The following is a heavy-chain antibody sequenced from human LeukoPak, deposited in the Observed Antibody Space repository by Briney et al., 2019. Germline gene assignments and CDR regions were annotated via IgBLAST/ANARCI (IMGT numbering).Heavy chain of an antibody. CDR2: ISAYNGNT. Sequence: EASVKVSCKASGGTFSSYAVSWVRQAPGQGLEWMGWISAYNGNTNYAQKLQGRVTMTTDTSPSTAYMETRSLRSDDTAVYYCARGVNSWQQFDYWGQGTLVTVSS. J-gene: IGHJ4*02. CDR3: ARGVNSWQQFDY. V-gene: IGHV1-18*01. CDR1: GGTFSSYA. D-gene: IGHD6-13*01.